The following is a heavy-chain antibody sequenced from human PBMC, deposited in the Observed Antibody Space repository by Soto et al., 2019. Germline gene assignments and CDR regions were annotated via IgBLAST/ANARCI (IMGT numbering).Heavy chain of an antibody. D-gene: IGHD3-10*01. Sequence: GSLRLSCAASEFSFSDYWMAWVRQAPGKGLEWVANLDQGGGEKHYVDSVKGRFTISRDNSKNSLYLQMNSLRAEDTAVYYCAKKMASGSYYYGMDVWGQGTTVTVSS. CDR1: EFSFSDYW. J-gene: IGHJ6*02. CDR2: LDQGGGEK. V-gene: IGHV3-7*05. CDR3: AKKMASGSYYYGMDV.